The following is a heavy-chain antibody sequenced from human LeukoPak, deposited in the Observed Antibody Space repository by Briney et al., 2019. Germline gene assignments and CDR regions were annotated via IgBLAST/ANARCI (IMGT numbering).Heavy chain of an antibody. Sequence: SETLSLTCTVSGVSISSYYLSWIRQPPGKGLEWVGYIYYSGSTNYNPSLKSRVTISVDTSKNHLSLKLSSVTAADTAVYYCARHSTYDFRRTDYFDYWGQGTLVTVSS. CDR2: IYYSGST. J-gene: IGHJ4*02. V-gene: IGHV4-59*08. CDR1: GVSISSYY. D-gene: IGHD3-3*01. CDR3: ARHSTYDFRRTDYFDY.